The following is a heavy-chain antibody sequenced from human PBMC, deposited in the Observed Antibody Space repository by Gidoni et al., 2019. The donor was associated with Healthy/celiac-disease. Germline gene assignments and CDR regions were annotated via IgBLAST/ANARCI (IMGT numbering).Heavy chain of an antibody. D-gene: IGHD3-3*01. J-gene: IGHJ4*02. CDR1: GGSFSGYY. CDR2: INHSGST. CDR3: ASTIFGVVGLFDY. V-gene: IGHV4-34*01. Sequence: QVQLQQWGEGLWKPSETLSLTGAVYGGSFSGYYWSWIRQPPGKGLEWIGEINHSGSTNYNPSLTSRVTISVDTSKNQFSLKLSSVTAADTAVYYCASTIFGVVGLFDYWGQGTLVTVSS.